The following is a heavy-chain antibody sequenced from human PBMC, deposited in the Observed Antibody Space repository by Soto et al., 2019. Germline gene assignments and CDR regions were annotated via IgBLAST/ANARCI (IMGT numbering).Heavy chain of an antibody. J-gene: IGHJ6*02. CDR3: ARHGHGDDYYYYGMDV. V-gene: IGHV5-10-1*01. D-gene: IGHD4-17*01. CDR1: GYSFTSYW. CDR2: IDPSDSYT. Sequence: GESLKISFKGSGYSFTSYWISWVRQMPGKGLEWMGRIDPSDSYTNYSPSFQGHVTISADKSISTAYLQWSSLKASDTAMYYCARHGHGDDYYYYGMDVWGQGTTVTVSS.